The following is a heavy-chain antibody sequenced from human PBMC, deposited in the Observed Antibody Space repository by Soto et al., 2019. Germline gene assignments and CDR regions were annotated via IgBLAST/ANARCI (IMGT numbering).Heavy chain of an antibody. J-gene: IGHJ4*02. CDR1: GGSISSYY. Sequence: ETLSLTCTVSGGSISSYYWSWIRQPPGKGLEWIGFIHYSGSTNYNPSLKGRVTMSVDKSKNQFSLKLTSVNTADTAIYYCTRGGDPYKTGHWGQGTLVTVSS. CDR3: TRGGDPYKTGH. CDR2: IHYSGST. D-gene: IGHD2-21*01. V-gene: IGHV4-59*01.